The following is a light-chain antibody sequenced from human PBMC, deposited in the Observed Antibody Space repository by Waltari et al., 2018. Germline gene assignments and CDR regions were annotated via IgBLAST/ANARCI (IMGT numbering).Light chain of an antibody. CDR3: QAWGTGIV. J-gene: IGLJ1*01. CDR1: SGPSTYA. Sequence: QLVLTQSPSASASLGASVKLTCTLSSGPSTYALPWHQQQPEKGPRYLMKLNSDGTYTKGDGIPDRFSGSSSGAERYLTISSLQSEDAADYYCQAWGTGIVFGTGTKVTVL. V-gene: IGLV4-69*01. CDR2: LNSDGTY.